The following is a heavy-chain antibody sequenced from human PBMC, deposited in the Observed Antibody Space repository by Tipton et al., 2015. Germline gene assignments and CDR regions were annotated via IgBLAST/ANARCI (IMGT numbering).Heavy chain of an antibody. CDR2: ISPYNGNT. CDR3: ASSLYDYDSSGYLDYYYGMDV. Sequence: QLVQSGAEVKKPGASMKVSCKASGYNVRNFGISWVRQAPGQGLEWMGWISPYNGNTNYAQMLQGRVTMTTDTSTTTAYMELRSLRSDDTAVYYCASSLYDYDSSGYLDYYYGMDVWGQGTTVTVSS. J-gene: IGHJ6*02. CDR1: GYNVRNFG. D-gene: IGHD3-22*01. V-gene: IGHV1-18*01.